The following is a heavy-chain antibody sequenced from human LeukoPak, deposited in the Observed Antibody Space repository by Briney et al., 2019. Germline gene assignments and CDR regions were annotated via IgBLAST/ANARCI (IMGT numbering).Heavy chain of an antibody. D-gene: IGHD3-22*01. J-gene: IGHJ4*02. CDR2: IRSKANSYAT. CDR3: TRNYYYDSSGYYYVAMGY. V-gene: IGHV3-73*01. CDR1: GFIFSGSD. Sequence: GSLRLSCAASGFIFSGSDMHWVRQASGKGLEWVGRIRSKANSYATAYAASVKGRFTISRDDSKNTAYLQMNSLKTEDTAVYYCTRNYYYDSSGYYYVAMGYWGQGTLVTVSS.